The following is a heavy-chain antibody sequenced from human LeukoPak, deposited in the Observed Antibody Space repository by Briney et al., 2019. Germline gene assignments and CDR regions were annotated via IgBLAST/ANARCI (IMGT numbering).Heavy chain of an antibody. CDR1: GYTFNSYA. CDR2: INPANGYT. Sequence: GASVKVSCKASGYTFNSYAMHWVRQAPGQTLQWLGWINPANGYTKYSHQIQGRVTITRDISASTAYMELSSLRSEDAAVYYCARDSGYYDSSGYYKYWGQGTLVTVSS. V-gene: IGHV1-3*01. CDR3: ARDSGYYDSSGYYKY. D-gene: IGHD3-22*01. J-gene: IGHJ4*02.